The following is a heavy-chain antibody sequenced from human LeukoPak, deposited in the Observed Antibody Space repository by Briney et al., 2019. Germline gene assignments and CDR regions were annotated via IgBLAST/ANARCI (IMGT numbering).Heavy chain of an antibody. D-gene: IGHD3-22*01. V-gene: IGHV3-21*01. CDR3: AGDTYDSSGYYYQDY. CDR2: ISSSSGSI. Sequence: PGGSLRLSCAASGFSFSVYSMNWVRQAPGKGLEWVSSISSSSGSIYYADSVKGRFTISRDNAKNSLYLQMNSLRVEDTAVYYCAGDTYDSSGYYYQDYWGQGTLATVSS. J-gene: IGHJ4*02. CDR1: GFSFSVYS.